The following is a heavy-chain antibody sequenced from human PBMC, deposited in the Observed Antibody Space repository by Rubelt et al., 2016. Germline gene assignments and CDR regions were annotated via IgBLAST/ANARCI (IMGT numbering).Heavy chain of an antibody. D-gene: IGHD6-19*01. CDR1: A. CDR2: ISYDGDNE. V-gene: IGHV3-30*04. CDR3: ARDAAEMYSSGWYDY. Sequence: AMHWVRQAPGKGLGWVAGISYDGDNEYYADSVKGRFTISRDNSKETLYLQMNSLRAEDTAVYFCARDAAEMYSSGWYDYWGQGTLVTVPS. J-gene: IGHJ4*02.